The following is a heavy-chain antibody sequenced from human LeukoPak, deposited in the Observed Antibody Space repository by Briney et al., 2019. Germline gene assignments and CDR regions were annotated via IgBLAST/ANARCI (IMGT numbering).Heavy chain of an antibody. CDR1: GFTFDDYG. CDR3: ARDREYSGPFNP. CDR2: INWNGGST. Sequence: GGSLRLSCAASGFTFDDYGMSWVRQAPGKGLEWVSGINWNGGSTGYADSVKGRFTVSRDNAKNSLYLQMNSLRAEDTALYHCARDREYSGPFNPWGQGTLVTVPS. D-gene: IGHD6-6*01. V-gene: IGHV3-20*01. J-gene: IGHJ5*02.